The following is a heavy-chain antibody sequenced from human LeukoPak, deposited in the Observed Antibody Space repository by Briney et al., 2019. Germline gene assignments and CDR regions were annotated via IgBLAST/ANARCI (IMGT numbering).Heavy chain of an antibody. CDR1: GYTFTSYY. D-gene: IGHD5-12*01. Sequence: ASVKVSCKASGYTFTSYYMHWLRQAPAQGLEWMGIINPSGGSTSYAQKFQGRVTMTRDTSTSTVYMELSSLRSEDTVVYYCARDVGIVANFDDWGQGTLVTVSS. CDR3: ARDVGIVANFDD. J-gene: IGHJ4*02. V-gene: IGHV1-46*01. CDR2: INPSGGST.